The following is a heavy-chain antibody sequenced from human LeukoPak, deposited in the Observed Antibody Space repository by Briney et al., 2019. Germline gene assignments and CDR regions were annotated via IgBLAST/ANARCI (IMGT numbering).Heavy chain of an antibody. CDR2: ISSSSGYI. Sequence: PGGSLRLSCAAASGFTFTTYSMNWVRQAPGKGLEWVSSISSSSGYIYYADSVKGRFTISRDNAKNSLYLQMNSLRAEDTAVYFCARAKSVGDGYRAFWYFDLWGRGTLVTVSS. J-gene: IGHJ2*01. CDR1: GFTFTTYS. V-gene: IGHV3-21*01. CDR3: ARAKSVGDGYRAFWYFDL. D-gene: IGHD5-24*01.